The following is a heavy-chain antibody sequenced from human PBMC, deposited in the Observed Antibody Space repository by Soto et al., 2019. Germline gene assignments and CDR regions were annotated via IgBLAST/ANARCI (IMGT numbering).Heavy chain of an antibody. J-gene: IGHJ6*02. Sequence: QVQLVQSGAEVKKPGASVKVSCKASGYTFTSYAMHWVRQAPGQRLEWMGWINAGNGNTKYSQKFQGRVTITRDTSAITAYMELSSLRSEDTAVYYCARDRGIAAAAYYYGMDVWGQGTTVTVSS. CDR1: GYTFTSYA. CDR3: ARDRGIAAAAYYYGMDV. CDR2: INAGNGNT. D-gene: IGHD6-13*01. V-gene: IGHV1-3*01.